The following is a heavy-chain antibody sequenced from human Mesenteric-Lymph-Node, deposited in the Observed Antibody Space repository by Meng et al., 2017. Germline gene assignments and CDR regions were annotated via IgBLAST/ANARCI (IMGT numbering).Heavy chain of an antibody. J-gene: IGHJ4*02. D-gene: IGHD4-23*01. Sequence: SVKVSCKASGGTFSSYAISWVRQAPGQGLEWMGGIIPIFGTANYAQKFQGRVTITADKSTSTAYMELSSLRSEDTAVYYCARGKYGGNGALIPENWGQGTQVNVSS. V-gene: IGHV1-69*06. CDR3: ARGKYGGNGALIPEN. CDR2: IIPIFGTA. CDR1: GGTFSSYA.